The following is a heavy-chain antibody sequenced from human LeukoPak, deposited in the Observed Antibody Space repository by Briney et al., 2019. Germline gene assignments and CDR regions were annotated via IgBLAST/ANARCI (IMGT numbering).Heavy chain of an antibody. J-gene: IGHJ4*02. CDR3: ARGDLRVLFDY. CDR2: IWYDRSNK. CDR1: GFTFSSYG. Sequence: GGSLRLSCAASGFTFSSYGMHWVRQAPGKGLEWVAVIWYDRSNKYYADSVKGRFTISRDNSKNTLYLQMNSLRAEDTAVYYCARGDLRVLFDYWGQGTLVTVSS. V-gene: IGHV3-33*01.